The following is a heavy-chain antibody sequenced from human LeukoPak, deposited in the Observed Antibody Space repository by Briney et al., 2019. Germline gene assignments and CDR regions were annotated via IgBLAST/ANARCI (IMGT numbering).Heavy chain of an antibody. CDR3: ARGITMIVVFDY. CDR2: ISGSGTI. CDR1: GGSIHSY. D-gene: IGHD3-22*01. V-gene: IGHV4-4*07. J-gene: IGHJ4*02. Sequence: SETLSLTCTVSGGSIHSYWSWIRQPAGKGLEWIGRISGSGTITYNPALQSRLTISIDTSKNQFSLKLMSVTAADTAVYYCARGITMIVVFDYWGQGTLVTVSS.